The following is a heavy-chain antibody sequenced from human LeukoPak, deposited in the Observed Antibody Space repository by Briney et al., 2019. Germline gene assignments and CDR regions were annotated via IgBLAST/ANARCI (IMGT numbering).Heavy chain of an antibody. J-gene: IGHJ5*02. Sequence: SETQSLTCTVSGGSITSNYWSWIRQPAGKGLEWIGHIYPTGSTNYNPSLKSRVTMSVDTSKNQFSLKLTSVTAADTAVYYCAKDPSGTRGWFDPWGQGTLVTVSS. CDR3: AKDPSGTRGWFDP. CDR2: IYPTGST. CDR1: GGSITSNY. V-gene: IGHV4-4*07. D-gene: IGHD2-2*01.